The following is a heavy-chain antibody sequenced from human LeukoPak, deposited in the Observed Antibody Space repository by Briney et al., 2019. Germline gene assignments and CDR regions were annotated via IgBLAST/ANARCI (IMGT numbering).Heavy chain of an antibody. J-gene: IGHJ4*02. Sequence: GASVKVSCKASGYTLTSHSMHWVRQAPGQGLEWMGIFDPRGDSTGHAQKFQGRITMTRDTSTGTDYMELSSLRSEDTAVYYCAREGGPYRPLDYSGQGTLVTVS. D-gene: IGHD3-16*01. CDR2: FDPRGDST. V-gene: IGHV1-46*01. CDR1: GYTLTSHS. CDR3: AREGGPYRPLDY.